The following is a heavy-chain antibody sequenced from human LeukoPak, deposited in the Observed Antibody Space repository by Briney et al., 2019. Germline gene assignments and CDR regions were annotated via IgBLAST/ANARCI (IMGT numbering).Heavy chain of an antibody. CDR1: SGSISSSTYY. J-gene: IGHJ6*03. Sequence: SETLSLTCTVSSGSISSSTYYWGWIRQPPGKGLEWIGSIFYSGSTYYNPSLKSRVPISVDTSKNQFSLKLSSVTAADTAVYYCARGWGPNYYYYYMDVWGKGTTVTVSS. V-gene: IGHV4-39*01. CDR3: ARGWGPNYYYYYMDV. CDR2: IFYSGST. D-gene: IGHD6-19*01.